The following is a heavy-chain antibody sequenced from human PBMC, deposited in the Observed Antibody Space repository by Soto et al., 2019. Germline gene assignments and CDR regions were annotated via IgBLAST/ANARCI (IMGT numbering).Heavy chain of an antibody. J-gene: IGHJ4*02. CDR1: GFIFGDSA. Sequence: EVQLVESGGDLVQPGGSLKLSCAASGFIFGDSAFHWVRQASGKGLEWVANIKQDGSEKYYVDSVKGRFTISRDNAKNSLYLQMNSLRAEDTAVYYCASQQRFLEWLPFDYWGQGTLVTVSS. D-gene: IGHD3-3*01. CDR3: ASQQRFLEWLPFDY. V-gene: IGHV3-7*03. CDR2: IKQDGSEK.